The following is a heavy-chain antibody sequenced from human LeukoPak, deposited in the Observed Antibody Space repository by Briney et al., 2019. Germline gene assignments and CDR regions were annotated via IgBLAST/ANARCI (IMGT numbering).Heavy chain of an antibody. CDR1: GFTFSSYA. CDR3: TTGYRPLAMVRGGFGY. J-gene: IGHJ4*02. Sequence: GGSLRLSCAASGFTFSSYAMSWVRQAPGKGLEWVGRIKSKTDGGTTDYAAPVKGRFTISRDDSKNTLYLKMNSVKTEDTAVYYCTTGYRPLAMVRGGFGYWGQGTLVTVSS. CDR2: IKSKTDGGTT. D-gene: IGHD3-10*01. V-gene: IGHV3-15*01.